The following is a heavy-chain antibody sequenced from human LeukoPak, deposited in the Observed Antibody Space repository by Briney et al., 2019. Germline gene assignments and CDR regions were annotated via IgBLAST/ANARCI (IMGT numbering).Heavy chain of an antibody. CDR2: ISGSGGST. CDR1: GFTFSIYA. Sequence: GGSLRLSCAASGFTFSIYAMSWVRQAPGKGLEWVSAISGSGGSTYYADSVKGRFTISRDNSKNTLYLQMNSLRAEDTAVYYCARGIKGGWYRLPCYYYYYYMDVWGKGTTVTVSS. V-gene: IGHV3-23*01. D-gene: IGHD6-19*01. J-gene: IGHJ6*03. CDR3: ARGIKGGWYRLPCYYYYYYMDV.